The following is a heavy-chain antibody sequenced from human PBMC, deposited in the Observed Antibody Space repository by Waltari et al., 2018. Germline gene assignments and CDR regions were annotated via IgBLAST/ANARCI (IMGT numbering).Heavy chain of an antibody. CDR1: GYTFTDYY. Sequence: EVKKPGATVKISCKASGYTFTDYYMHWVQQAPGKGLEWMGRVDPEDGETIYAEKFQGRVTITADTSTDTAYMELSSLRSEDTAVYYCARGRIVVVPAAMHYYYYMDVWGKGTTVTVSS. CDR2: VDPEDGET. CDR3: ARGRIVVVPAAMHYYYYMDV. D-gene: IGHD2-2*01. J-gene: IGHJ6*03. V-gene: IGHV1-69-2*01.